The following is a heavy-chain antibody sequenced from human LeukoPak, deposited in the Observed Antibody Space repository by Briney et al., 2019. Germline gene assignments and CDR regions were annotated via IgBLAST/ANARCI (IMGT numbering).Heavy chain of an antibody. D-gene: IGHD1-14*01. CDR2: IYTTGST. CDR3: ARIGHQNLDY. V-gene: IGHV4-4*07. J-gene: IGHJ4*02. Sequence: PSETLSLTCTVSGGSISSYYWSWVRQPAGQGLEWIGRIYTTGSTNYNPSLKSRVTMSVDTSKNQFSLNLRSVTAADTAFYYCARIGHQNLDYWGQGTLVTVSS. CDR1: GGSISSYY.